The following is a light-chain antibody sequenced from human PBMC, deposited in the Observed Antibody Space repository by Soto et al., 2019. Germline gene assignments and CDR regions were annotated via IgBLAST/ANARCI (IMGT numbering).Light chain of an antibody. CDR1: QGISSY. CDR2: AAS. V-gene: IGKV1-8*01. J-gene: IGKJ2*01. CDR3: QQYYRYPYT. Sequence: AIRMTQSPSSFSASTGDRVTITCRASQGISSYLAWYQQKPGKAPKLLIYAASTLQSGVPSRLSGSGSGTDFTLTISCLQSEDFATYYCQQYYRYPYTFGQGTKLEIK.